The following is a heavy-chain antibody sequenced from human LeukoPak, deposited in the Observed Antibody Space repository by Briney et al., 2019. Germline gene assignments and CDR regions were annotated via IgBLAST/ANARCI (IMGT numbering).Heavy chain of an antibody. J-gene: IGHJ5*02. D-gene: IGHD3-22*01. V-gene: IGHV4-39*01. CDR3: ARLYYDSRGYFWSEP. CDR2: VYYSGST. Sequence: SETLSLTCTVSGGSISSSNYYWDWIRQPPGRGLEWIGSVYYSGSTYSNPSLKSRVTVSVDTSKNQFSLRLYSVTAADTAVYYCARLYYDSRGYFWSEPWSRGTLVTVSS. CDR1: GGSISSSNYY.